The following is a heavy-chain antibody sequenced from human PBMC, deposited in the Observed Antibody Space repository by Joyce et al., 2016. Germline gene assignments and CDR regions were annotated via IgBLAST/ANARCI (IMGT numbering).Heavy chain of an antibody. CDR1: GYTFTKYG. D-gene: IGHD3-22*01. Sequence: QVQLVQSGGEVKKPGASVKVSCKASGYTFTKYGISWVRQAPGKGLEWMGWISANNRNTNFAKRVQGRVTWTIDTSTSTAYMELRSLRSDDTAVYYCARGDEYYYGRGGYFYYNGMDVWGQGTTVTVSS. J-gene: IGHJ6*02. CDR2: ISANNRNT. CDR3: ARGDEYYYGRGGYFYYNGMDV. V-gene: IGHV1-18*04.